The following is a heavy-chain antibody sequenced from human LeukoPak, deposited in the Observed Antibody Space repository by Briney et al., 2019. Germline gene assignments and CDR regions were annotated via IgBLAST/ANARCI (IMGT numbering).Heavy chain of an antibody. J-gene: IGHJ6*03. CDR1: GFIFSNYA. Sequence: GGSLRLSCAASGFIFSNYAMQWVRQAPGMGLEWVAFIRYDGGNTYYADSVTGRFTISRDNSKNTLHLQMNRLNADDTAVYYCAKDEVVPGYYYTDVWGRGTTVTISS. V-gene: IGHV3-30*02. D-gene: IGHD2-2*01. CDR2: IRYDGGNT. CDR3: AKDEVVPGYYYTDV.